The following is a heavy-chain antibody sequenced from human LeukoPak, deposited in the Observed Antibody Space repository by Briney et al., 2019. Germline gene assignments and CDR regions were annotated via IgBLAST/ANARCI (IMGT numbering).Heavy chain of an antibody. CDR2: ISGSGGST. J-gene: IGHJ5*02. Sequence: GGSLRLSCAASGCTFINYAMSWVRQAPGKGLDWVSTISGSGGSTYYTDSVTSRFTISPDNSKTTLYLQMNRLRAEDTAVSHCAKNKGVPAALPFDPWGQRTLVTVSS. CDR3: AKNKGVPAALPFDP. V-gene: IGHV3-23*01. D-gene: IGHD2-2*01. CDR1: GCTFINYA.